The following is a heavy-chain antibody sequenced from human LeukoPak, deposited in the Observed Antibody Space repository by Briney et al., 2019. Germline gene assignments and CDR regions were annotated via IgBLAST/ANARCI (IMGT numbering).Heavy chain of an antibody. CDR3: ARGHPPNYDFWSGYYGPNYGMDV. J-gene: IGHJ6*02. CDR1: GYTFTGYY. D-gene: IGHD3-3*01. V-gene: IGHV1-8*02. Sequence: ASVKVSCKASGYTFTGYYMHRVRQATGQGLEWMGWMNPNSGNTGYAQKFQGRVTMTRNTSISTAYMELSSLRSEDTAVYYCARGHPPNYDFWSGYYGPNYGMDVWGQGTTVTVSS. CDR2: MNPNSGNT.